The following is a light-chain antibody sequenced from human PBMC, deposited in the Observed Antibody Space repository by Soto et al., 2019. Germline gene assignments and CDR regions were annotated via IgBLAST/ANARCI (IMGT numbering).Light chain of an antibody. CDR3: SSYAGSSNV. CDR1: SSDVGGYNY. V-gene: IGLV2-8*01. Sequence: QSVLTHPPSASGSPGQSVAISCTGTSSDVGGYNYVSWYQQHPGKAPKLMIYEVNKRPSGVPDRFSGSKSGNTASLTVSGLQAEDEDDYYCSSYAGSSNVFGTGTKVTVL. J-gene: IGLJ1*01. CDR2: EVN.